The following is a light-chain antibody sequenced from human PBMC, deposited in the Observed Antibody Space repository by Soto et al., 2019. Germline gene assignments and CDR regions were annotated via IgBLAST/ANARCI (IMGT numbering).Light chain of an antibody. V-gene: IGLV2-11*01. CDR1: SSDVGGYHY. CDR2: DVN. Sequence: QSALTQPRSVSGSPGQSVTLSCTGTSSDVGGYHYVSWYQHHRGKAPKIIIYDVNKRPSGVPDRFSGSKSGNTASLTISGLQTEAEADYYCCSYAGSYTLVFGGGTKVTVL. CDR3: CSYAGSYTLV. J-gene: IGLJ2*01.